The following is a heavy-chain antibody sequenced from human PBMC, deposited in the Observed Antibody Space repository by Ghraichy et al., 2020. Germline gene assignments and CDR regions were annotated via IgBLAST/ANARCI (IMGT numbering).Heavy chain of an antibody. V-gene: IGHV3-66*01. CDR2: IYSGGTT. D-gene: IGHD5-18*01. CDR3: ARVDSSTGYRYGWVAVLRNNHYGMDV. Sequence: GGSLRLSCSASGFTVSDNYVSWVRQAPGKGLEWVSVIYSGGTTYYADSVKGRFNISRDNSKNTLYLQMNSLRAEDTAVYFCARVDSSTGYRYGWVAVLRNNHYGMDVWGQGTTVTVSS. J-gene: IGHJ6*02. CDR1: GFTVSDNY.